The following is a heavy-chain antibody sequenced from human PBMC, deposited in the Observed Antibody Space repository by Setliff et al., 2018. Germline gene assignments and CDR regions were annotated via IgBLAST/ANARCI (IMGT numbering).Heavy chain of an antibody. Sequence: ASVKVSCKTSGYTFTSYGISWVRQAPGQGLEWMGWISAYNGDTNYAQKFQGRVTMTRNTSISTAYMELSSLRSEDTAVYYCAKTSIAARPDFDYWGQGTLVTVSS. CDR1: GYTFTSYG. CDR2: ISAYNGDT. D-gene: IGHD6-6*01. J-gene: IGHJ4*02. CDR3: AKTSIAARPDFDY. V-gene: IGHV1-18*01.